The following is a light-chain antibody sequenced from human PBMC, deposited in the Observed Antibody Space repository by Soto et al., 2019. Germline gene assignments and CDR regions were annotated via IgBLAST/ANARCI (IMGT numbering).Light chain of an antibody. Sequence: DIQMTQSPSSLSASVGDRVTITCRASQGIRTYLAWYQQKPGKVPKLLIYAASTLQSGVPSRFSGSGSGTDFTLTISSLQPEDVATYYCQKYGSVLFTFGPGTKVDIK. CDR1: QGIRTY. V-gene: IGKV1-27*01. J-gene: IGKJ3*01. CDR2: AAS. CDR3: QKYGSVLFT.